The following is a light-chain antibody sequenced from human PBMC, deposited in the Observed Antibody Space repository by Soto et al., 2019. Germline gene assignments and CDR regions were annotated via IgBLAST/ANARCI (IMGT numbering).Light chain of an antibody. J-gene: IGKJ5*01. Sequence: DIHMTQSPSTLSASVGDRVTITCRASQSISSWLAWYQQKPGKAPKLLIYAASSLQSGVPSRFSGSGSGTDFTLTISSLQPEDFATYYCQQSYSTPSITFGQGTRLEIK. CDR2: AAS. V-gene: IGKV1-39*01. CDR1: QSISSW. CDR3: QQSYSTPSIT.